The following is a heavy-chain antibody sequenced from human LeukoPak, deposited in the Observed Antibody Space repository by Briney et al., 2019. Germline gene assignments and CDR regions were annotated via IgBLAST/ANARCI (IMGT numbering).Heavy chain of an antibody. CDR1: GYNFISYY. J-gene: IGHJ6*02. CDR2: INPSGGST. V-gene: IGHV1-46*01. D-gene: IGHD2-8*01. Sequence: ASVKVSCKASGYNFISYYMHWVQQAPGQGLEWMGIINPSGGSTSYAQKFQDRVTMTRDTSTSTAYMELSSLKSEDTAVYYCAREDVVLVDAVRYYYYGMDVWGQGTTVTVSS. CDR3: AREDVVLVDAVRYYYYGMDV.